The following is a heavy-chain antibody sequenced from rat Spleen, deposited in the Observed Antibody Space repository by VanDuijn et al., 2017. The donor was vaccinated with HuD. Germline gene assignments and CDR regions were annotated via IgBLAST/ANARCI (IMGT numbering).Heavy chain of an antibody. J-gene: IGHJ3*01. Sequence: EVQLAESGGGLVQPGRSLKLSCAASGFTFSDYYMAWVRQAPKKGLEWVASISHEGKNTYYGDSVKGRFAISRDDAKTTLYLQMNSLRSEDTATYYCARHRAYWFAYWGQGTLVTVSS. CDR3: ARHRAYWFAY. CDR1: GFTFSDYY. CDR2: ISHEGKNT. D-gene: IGHD4-1*01. V-gene: IGHV5-22*01.